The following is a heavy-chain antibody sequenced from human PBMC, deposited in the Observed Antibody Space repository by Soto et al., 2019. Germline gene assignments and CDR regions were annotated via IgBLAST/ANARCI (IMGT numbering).Heavy chain of an antibody. D-gene: IGHD6-19*01. CDR3: ARDYPKNRGWSWGDYYYGMDV. Sequence: GSLSLSCAASGFTLSSYSMNWVRQAPGKGLEWVSSISSSSSYIYYADSVKGRFTISRDNAKNSLYLQMKSLRAEDTAVYYCARDYPKNRGWSWGDYYYGMDVWGQGTTVTVSS. J-gene: IGHJ6*02. V-gene: IGHV3-21*01. CDR2: ISSSSSYI. CDR1: GFTLSSYS.